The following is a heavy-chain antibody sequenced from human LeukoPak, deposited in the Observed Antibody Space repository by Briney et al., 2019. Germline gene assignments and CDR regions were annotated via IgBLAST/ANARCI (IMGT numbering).Heavy chain of an antibody. CDR2: ISYDGIKK. J-gene: IGHJ4*02. Sequence: GRSLRLSCAASGFTLSYYGMHWVREAPGKGLEWGAVISYDGIKKYYADSVKGRFTISRDNSKNSLYLQMNSLRAEDTAVYYCAKDSYYYDSSGQTANYFDYWGQGTLVTVSS. V-gene: IGHV3-30*18. D-gene: IGHD3-22*01. CDR1: GFTLSYYG. CDR3: AKDSYYYDSSGQTANYFDY.